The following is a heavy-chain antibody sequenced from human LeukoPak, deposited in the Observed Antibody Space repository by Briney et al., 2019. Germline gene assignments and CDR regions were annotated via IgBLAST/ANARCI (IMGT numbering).Heavy chain of an antibody. J-gene: IGHJ5*02. CDR1: GYTFTSYG. Sequence: GASVKVSCKASGYTFTSYGISWVRQAPGQGLEWMGWISAYNGNTNYAQKLKGRVTMTTDTSTSTAYMELRSLRSDDTAVYYCARAYGGGYYYDSSGYYYALWFDPWGQGTLVTVSS. CDR3: ARAYGGGYYYDSSGYYYALWFDP. CDR2: ISAYNGNT. V-gene: IGHV1-18*01. D-gene: IGHD3-22*01.